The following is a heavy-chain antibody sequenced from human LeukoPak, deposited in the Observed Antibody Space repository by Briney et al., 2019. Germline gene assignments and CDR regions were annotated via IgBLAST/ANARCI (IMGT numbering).Heavy chain of an antibody. Sequence: PSETLSLTCTVSGGSISSSSYYWGWIRQPPGKGLEWIGSTYYSGSTYYNPSLKSRVTISVDTSKNQFSLKLSSVTAADTAVYYCARGRRGYSQRPSDYWGQGTLVTVSS. CDR3: ARGRRGYSQRPSDY. V-gene: IGHV4-39*01. J-gene: IGHJ4*02. D-gene: IGHD5-18*01. CDR1: GGSISSSSYY. CDR2: TYYSGST.